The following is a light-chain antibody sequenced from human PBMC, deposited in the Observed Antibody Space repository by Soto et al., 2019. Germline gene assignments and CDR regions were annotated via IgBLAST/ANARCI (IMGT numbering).Light chain of an antibody. CDR1: QSVSSY. V-gene: IGKV3-11*01. Sequence: DILLTQSPSSLSLSPGERATLSCRASQSVSSYLAWFQQKPGQAPRLLIYDASNRAPGIPARFSGSGSGTDFTLTIRSLEPADVAVYYCQQRSNWPITLGQGTRLEIK. CDR2: DAS. J-gene: IGKJ5*01. CDR3: QQRSNWPIT.